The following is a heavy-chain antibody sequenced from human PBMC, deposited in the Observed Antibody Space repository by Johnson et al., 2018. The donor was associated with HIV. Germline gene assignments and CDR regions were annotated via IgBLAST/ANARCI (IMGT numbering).Heavy chain of an antibody. J-gene: IGHJ3*02. CDR3: AKPLPLNYYDSREDAFDI. D-gene: IGHD3-22*01. CDR1: GFTVSSNY. V-gene: IGHV3-66*04. CDR2: IYSGGST. Sequence: VQLVESGGGLVQPGGSLRLSCAASGFTVSSNYMSWVRQAPGKGLEWVSVIYSGGSTYYADSVKGRFTISRDNSKNTLYLQMNSLRAEDTAVYYCAKPLPLNYYDSREDAFDIWGQGTMVTVSS.